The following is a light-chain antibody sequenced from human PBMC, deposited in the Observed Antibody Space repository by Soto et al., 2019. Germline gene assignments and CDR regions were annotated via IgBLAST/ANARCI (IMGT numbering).Light chain of an antibody. CDR2: AAS. CDR1: QDIASY. J-gene: IGKJ2*01. Sequence: QLTQSPSSLSASIGDRVTITCRASQDIASYLAWYQQKPGNAPKLLIYAASTLHSGVPSRFSGSGSGTDFTLTISSLQPEDFVTYYCQQLNVNLLFGQGTKLEIK. CDR3: QQLNVNLL. V-gene: IGKV1-9*01.